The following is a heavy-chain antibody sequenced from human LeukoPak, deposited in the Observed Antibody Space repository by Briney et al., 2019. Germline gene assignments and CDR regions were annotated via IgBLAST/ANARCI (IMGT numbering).Heavy chain of an antibody. J-gene: IGHJ4*02. Sequence: GGSLRLSCAASGFTFSSYAMHWVRQAPGKGLEWVAVISYDGSNKYYADSVKGRFTISRDNSKNTLYLQMNSLRAEDTAMYYCARGNPIVVVPAAVDYWGQGTLVTVSS. CDR1: GFTFSSYA. CDR3: ARGNPIVVVPAAVDY. V-gene: IGHV3-30-3*01. CDR2: ISYDGSNK. D-gene: IGHD2-2*01.